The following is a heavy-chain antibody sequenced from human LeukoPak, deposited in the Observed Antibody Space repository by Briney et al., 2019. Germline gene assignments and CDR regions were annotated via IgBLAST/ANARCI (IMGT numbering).Heavy chain of an antibody. V-gene: IGHV3-23*01. CDR3: ATCYGDYVFDY. J-gene: IGHJ4*02. Sequence: GGSLRLSCAASGFTFRNYAMSWVRQAPGKGLEWVSTISGGGGSTDYADSVKGRFTVSRDNSNNTLYLQMNSLRAEDTAVYYFATCYGDYVFDYWGQGTLVTVSS. CDR1: GFTFRNYA. CDR2: ISGGGGST. D-gene: IGHD4-17*01.